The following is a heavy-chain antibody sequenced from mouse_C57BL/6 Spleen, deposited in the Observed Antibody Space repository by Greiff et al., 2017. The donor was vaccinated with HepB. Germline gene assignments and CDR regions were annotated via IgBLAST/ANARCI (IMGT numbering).Heavy chain of an antibody. V-gene: IGHV1-26*01. CDR3: ARATTVGAY. D-gene: IGHD1-1*01. CDR2: INPNNGGT. CDR1: GYTFTDYY. J-gene: IGHJ3*01. Sequence: EVQLQQSGPELVKPGASVKISCKASGYTFTDYYMNWVKQSHGKSLEWIGDINPNNGGTSYNQKFKGKATLTVDKSSSTAYMELRSLTSEDSAVYYCARATTVGAYWGQGTLVTVSA.